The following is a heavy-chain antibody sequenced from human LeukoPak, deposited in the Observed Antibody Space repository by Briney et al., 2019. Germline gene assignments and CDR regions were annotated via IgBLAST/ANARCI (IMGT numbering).Heavy chain of an antibody. J-gene: IGHJ4*02. Sequence: GESLRISCKGSGYTFSSYWIGWVRQMPGKGLEWVGIIYPGDSDTRYSPSLQGQVTISVDTSIGTAYLQWSSLKASDTAIYYCARQNDFRLDYWGQGTLVTVSS. CDR1: GYTFSSYW. D-gene: IGHD3-3*01. CDR3: ARQNDFRLDY. V-gene: IGHV5-51*01. CDR2: IYPGDSDT.